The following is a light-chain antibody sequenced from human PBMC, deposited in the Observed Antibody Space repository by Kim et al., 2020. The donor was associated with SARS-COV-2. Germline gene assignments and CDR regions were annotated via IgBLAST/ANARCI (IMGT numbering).Light chain of an antibody. Sequence: LGQTVRITCQGDSLRSYYASWYKQKPGQAPVLVIYGKNNRPSGIPDRFSGSSSGNTASLTITGAQAEDEADYYCNSRDSSGNHVVFGGGTKLTVL. J-gene: IGLJ2*01. CDR3: NSRDSSGNHVV. CDR2: GKN. V-gene: IGLV3-19*01. CDR1: SLRSYY.